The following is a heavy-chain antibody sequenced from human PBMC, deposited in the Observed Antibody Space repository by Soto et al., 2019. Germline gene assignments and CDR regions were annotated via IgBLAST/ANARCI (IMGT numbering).Heavy chain of an antibody. D-gene: IGHD2-15*01. V-gene: IGHV1-69*12. CDR2: IIPIFGTA. CDR1: GGTFSSYA. Sequence: QVQLVQSGAEVKKPGSSVKVSCKASGGTFSSYAITWVRQAPGQGLEWMGGIIPIFGTANYAQKFQGRVTITADDPTRTAYMELSSLRSKDTAVYYCARIQGFTVVPPFDHWGQGPLVPVSS. CDR3: ARIQGFTVVPPFDH. J-gene: IGHJ4*02.